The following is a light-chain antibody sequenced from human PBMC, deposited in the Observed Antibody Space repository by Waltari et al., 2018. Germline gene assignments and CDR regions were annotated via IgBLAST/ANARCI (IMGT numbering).Light chain of an antibody. CDR1: QSVLYSSNNNNY. CDR2: WAS. CDR3: QQYYSTPNT. V-gene: IGKV4-1*01. Sequence: DIVMTQSPDSLTVSLGERVTINCKSSQSVLYSSNNNNYLAGYQQKPGQPPKLLIYWASTRESGVPDRFSGSGSGTDFTLTISSLQAEDVAVYYCQQYYSTPNTFGQGTKLEIK. J-gene: IGKJ2*01.